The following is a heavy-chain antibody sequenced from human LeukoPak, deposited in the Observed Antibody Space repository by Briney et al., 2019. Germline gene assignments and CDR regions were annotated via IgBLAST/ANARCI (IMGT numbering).Heavy chain of an antibody. CDR3: AKVGTTVYYYYYYMDV. D-gene: IGHD1-1*01. CDR2: IRYDGSNK. J-gene: IGHJ6*03. V-gene: IGHV3-30*02. CDR1: GFTFSSYG. Sequence: GGSLRLSCAASGFTFSSYGMHWVRQAPGKGLEWVAFIRYDGSNKYYADSVKGRFTISRDNSKNTLYLQMNSLRAEDTAVYYCAKVGTTVYYYYYYMDVWGKGTTVTVSS.